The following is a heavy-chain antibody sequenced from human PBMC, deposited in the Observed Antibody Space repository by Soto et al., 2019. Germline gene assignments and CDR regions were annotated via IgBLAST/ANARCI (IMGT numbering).Heavy chain of an antibody. D-gene: IGHD2-15*01. Sequence: SETLSLTCAVSGGSISSGGYSWSWIRHPPGKGLEWIGYIYHSGSTYYNPSLKSRVTISVDRSKNQFSLKLSSVTAADTAVYYRARAHYCSGGSCYETNWGQGTL. CDR2: IYHSGST. CDR1: GGSISSGGYS. V-gene: IGHV4-30-2*01. CDR3: ARAHYCSGGSCYETN. J-gene: IGHJ4*02.